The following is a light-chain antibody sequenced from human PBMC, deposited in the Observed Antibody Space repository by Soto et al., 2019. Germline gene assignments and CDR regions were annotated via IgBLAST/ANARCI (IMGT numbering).Light chain of an antibody. CDR2: GAS. Sequence: EVVLTQSPATLSLSPGESATLSCRASQSVRSYLAWYQQKPGQAPRLLIYGASNRATGIPARFSGSGSGTDFTLTISSLEPEDFAVYYCLQHNSYPLTFGGGTKVEIK. J-gene: IGKJ4*01. CDR1: QSVRSY. CDR3: LQHNSYPLT. V-gene: IGKV3-11*01.